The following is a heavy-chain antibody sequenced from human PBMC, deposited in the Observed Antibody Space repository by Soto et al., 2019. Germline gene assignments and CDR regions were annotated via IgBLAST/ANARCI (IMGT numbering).Heavy chain of an antibody. CDR1: GGTFSSYA. CDR2: IIPIFGTA. D-gene: IGHD6-19*01. Sequence: QVQLVQSGAEVKKPGSSAKVSCKASGGTFSSYAISWVRQAPGQGLEWMGGIIPIFGTANYAQKFQGRVTITADESTSTAYMELSSLRSEDTAVYYCALGGSGWYGAEGNWFDPWGQGTLVTVSS. CDR3: ALGGSGWYGAEGNWFDP. J-gene: IGHJ5*02. V-gene: IGHV1-69*01.